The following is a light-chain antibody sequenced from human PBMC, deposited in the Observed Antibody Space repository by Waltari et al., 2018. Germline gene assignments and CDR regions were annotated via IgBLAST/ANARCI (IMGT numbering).Light chain of an antibody. Sequence: QSALTQPASVSGSPRPSITIPCPGTSSDVGRQNLVSLYQHHPGKAPKLMLYEDTKRPSGVSNRFSSSKSGNTASLTISGLQAEDEADYYCCSYAGSTASILLGGGTKLTVL. J-gene: IGLJ2*01. CDR2: EDT. CDR3: CSYAGSTASIL. CDR1: SSDVGRQNL. V-gene: IGLV2-23*01.